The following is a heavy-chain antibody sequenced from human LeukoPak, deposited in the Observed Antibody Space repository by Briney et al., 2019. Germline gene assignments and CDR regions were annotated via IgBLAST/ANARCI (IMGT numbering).Heavy chain of an antibody. CDR1: GGTFSSYT. CDR3: ARDNTYYDFWSGYFDAFDI. V-gene: IGHV1-69*04. D-gene: IGHD3-3*01. J-gene: IGHJ3*02. CDR2: IIPILGIA. Sequence: SVKVSCKASGGTFSSYTISWVRQAPGQGLEWMGRIIPILGIANYAQKFQGRVTITADKSTSTAYMELSSLRSEGTAVYYCARDNTYYDFWSGYFDAFDIWGQGTMVTVSS.